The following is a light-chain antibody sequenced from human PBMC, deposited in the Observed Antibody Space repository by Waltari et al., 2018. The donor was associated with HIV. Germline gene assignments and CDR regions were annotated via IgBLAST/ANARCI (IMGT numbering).Light chain of an antibody. J-gene: IGKJ1*01. CDR3: QQYYSTPRT. CDR2: WAS. CDR1: QSLLYSSNNKNY. Sequence: QSLLYSSNNKNYLAWYQQKPGQPPKLLIYWASTRESGVPDRFSGSGSGTDFTLTISSLQAEDVAVYYCQQYYSTPRTFGQGTKVEIK. V-gene: IGKV4-1*01.